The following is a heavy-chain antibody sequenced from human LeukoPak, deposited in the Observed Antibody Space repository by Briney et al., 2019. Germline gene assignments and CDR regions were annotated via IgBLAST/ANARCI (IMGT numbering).Heavy chain of an antibody. CDR3: ASEPGRCDSSGYYSDY. J-gene: IGHJ4*02. Sequence: KAGGSLRLSCAASGFTFSSYSMNWVRQAPGKGLEWVSSISSSSSYIYYADSVKGRFTISRGNAKNSLYLQMNSLRAEDTAVYYCASEPGRCDSSGYYSDYWGQGTLVTVSS. CDR1: GFTFSSYS. V-gene: IGHV3-21*01. D-gene: IGHD3-22*01. CDR2: ISSSSSYI.